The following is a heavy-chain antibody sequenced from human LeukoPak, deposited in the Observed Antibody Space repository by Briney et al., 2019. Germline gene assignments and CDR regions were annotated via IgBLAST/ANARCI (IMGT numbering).Heavy chain of an antibody. D-gene: IGHD6-13*01. J-gene: IGHJ4*02. CDR1: GGTFSSYA. CDR2: IIPIFGTA. Sequence: SVKVSCKASGGTFSSYAISWVRQAPGQGLEWMGGIIPIFGTANYAQKFQGRVTITADKSTSTAHMELSSLRSEDTAVYYCARGGYSSSQFDYWGQGTLVTVSS. V-gene: IGHV1-69*06. CDR3: ARGGYSSSQFDY.